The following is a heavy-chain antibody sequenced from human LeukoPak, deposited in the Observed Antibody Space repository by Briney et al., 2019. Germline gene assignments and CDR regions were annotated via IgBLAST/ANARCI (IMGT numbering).Heavy chain of an antibody. CDR2: ISYDGSNK. Sequence: PGGSLRLSCAASGFTFSSYGMHWVRQAPGKGLEWVAVISYDGSNKYYAGSVKGRFTISRDNSKNTLYLQMNSLRAEDTALYHCARAYNWNYLFDYWGQGTLVTVSS. CDR1: GFTFSSYG. J-gene: IGHJ4*02. D-gene: IGHD1-7*01. CDR3: ARAYNWNYLFDY. V-gene: IGHV3-30*03.